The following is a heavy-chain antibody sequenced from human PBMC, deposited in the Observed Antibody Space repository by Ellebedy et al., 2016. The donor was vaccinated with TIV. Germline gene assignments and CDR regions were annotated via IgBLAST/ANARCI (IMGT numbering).Heavy chain of an antibody. D-gene: IGHD2-15*01. J-gene: IGHJ4*02. CDR3: ARALGYCSGGSCYEVRLDY. CDR1: GGSLSSYY. CDR2: IFYTGST. V-gene: IGHV4-59*01. Sequence: MPSETLSLTCTVSGGSLSSYYWSRIRQSPGKGLEWLGYIFYTGSTNYNPSLKSRVTISVDTSKNQFSLKLSSVTAADTAVYYCARALGYCSGGSCYEVRLDYWGQGTLVTVSS.